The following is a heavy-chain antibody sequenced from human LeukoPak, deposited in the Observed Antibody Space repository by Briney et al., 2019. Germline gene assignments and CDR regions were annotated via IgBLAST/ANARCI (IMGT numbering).Heavy chain of an antibody. J-gene: IGHJ4*02. CDR1: GGSFSGYY. CDR2: IYHSGST. CDR3: ARGRGYSYGSFDY. D-gene: IGHD5-18*01. V-gene: IGHV4-34*01. Sequence: SETLSLTCAVYGGSFSGYYWSWIRQPPGKGLEWIGSIYHSGSTYYNPSLKSRVTVSVDTSKNQFSLKLGSVTAADTAVYYCARGRGYSYGSFDYWGQGTLVTVSS.